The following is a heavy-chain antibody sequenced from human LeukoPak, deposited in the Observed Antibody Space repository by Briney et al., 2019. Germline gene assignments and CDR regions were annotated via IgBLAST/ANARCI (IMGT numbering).Heavy chain of an antibody. CDR2: IYYSGST. CDR3: ARGDFCSSSSCYLRPMDV. Sequence: SETLSLTCTVSGGSIGDYYWSWIRQPPGKGLEWIGYIYYSGSTTYHPSPKSRVTMSVDTAKNQFSLKLRSVTAADTAVYYCARGDFCSSSSCYLRPMDVWGKGTTVTVSS. J-gene: IGHJ6*03. D-gene: IGHD2-2*01. CDR1: GGSIGDYY. V-gene: IGHV4-59*01.